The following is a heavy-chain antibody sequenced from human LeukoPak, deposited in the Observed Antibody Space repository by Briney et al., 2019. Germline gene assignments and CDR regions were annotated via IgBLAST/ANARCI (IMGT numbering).Heavy chain of an antibody. J-gene: IGHJ2*01. V-gene: IGHV3-21*01. Sequence: GGSLRLSCAASGFTFSSYSMNWVRQAPGKGLEWVSSISSSSTYIFYADSVKGRFTISRDNAKNSLFMQMSSLRAEDTAVYYCTRVYGDNDWYFDLWGRGTLVTVSS. D-gene: IGHD4-17*01. CDR1: GFTFSSYS. CDR2: ISSSSTYI. CDR3: TRVYGDNDWYFDL.